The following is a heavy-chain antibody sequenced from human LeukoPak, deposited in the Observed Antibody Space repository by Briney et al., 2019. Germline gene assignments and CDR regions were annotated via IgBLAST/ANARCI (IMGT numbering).Heavy chain of an antibody. Sequence: PGGSLRLSCAASGFTVSSNYMSWVRQAPGRGLEWVSVVYSGGDTHYADSVKGRFTISRDISKNTLYLQINGLRAEDTAVYYCARDVYGANYFDNRGQGTLVTVSS. CDR3: ARDVYGANYFDN. CDR1: GFTVSSNY. V-gene: IGHV3-66*01. CDR2: VYSGGDT. D-gene: IGHD4-17*01. J-gene: IGHJ4*02.